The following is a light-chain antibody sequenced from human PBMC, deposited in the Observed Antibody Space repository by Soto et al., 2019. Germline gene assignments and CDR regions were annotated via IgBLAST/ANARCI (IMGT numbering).Light chain of an antibody. J-gene: IGLJ1*01. CDR3: SSYTSSSNYV. Sequence: QSALTQPASVSGSPGQSITISCTGTSSDVGSYNSVSWHQQHPGQAPKLMIYDVTNRASGIPDRFSASKSGNTASLTISGLQAGDEADYYCSSYTSSSNYVFGTGTKVTVL. CDR1: SSDVGSYNS. CDR2: DVT. V-gene: IGLV2-14*01.